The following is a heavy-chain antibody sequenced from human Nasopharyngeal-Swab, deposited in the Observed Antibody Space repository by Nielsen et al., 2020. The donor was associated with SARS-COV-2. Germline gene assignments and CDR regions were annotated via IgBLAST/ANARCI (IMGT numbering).Heavy chain of an antibody. Sequence: SVKVSCKASGGTSGGISWVRHAPGQGLEWMGGITPVFGTTKYAQKFQDRLTIIADDSTNTNYMELRNLRSDDTAEYFCARREGIGVENRFDPWGQGTQVTVSS. V-gene: IGHV1-69*13. D-gene: IGHD6-19*01. CDR1: GGTSGG. CDR3: ARREGIGVENRFDP. CDR2: ITPVFGTT. J-gene: IGHJ5*02.